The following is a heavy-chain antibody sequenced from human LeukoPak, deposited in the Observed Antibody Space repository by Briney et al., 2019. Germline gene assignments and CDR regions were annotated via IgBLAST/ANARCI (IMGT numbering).Heavy chain of an antibody. Sequence: GGSLRLSCAASGFTFSSYAMHWVRQAPGKGLEWVAVISYDGSNEYYADSVKGRFTISRDNSKNTLYLQMNSLRAEDTAVYFCTKGSKVAVAVGAFNFWGQGTMVTVSS. J-gene: IGHJ3*01. D-gene: IGHD6-19*01. CDR3: TKGSKVAVAVGAFNF. CDR1: GFTFSSYA. V-gene: IGHV3-30-3*01. CDR2: ISYDGSNE.